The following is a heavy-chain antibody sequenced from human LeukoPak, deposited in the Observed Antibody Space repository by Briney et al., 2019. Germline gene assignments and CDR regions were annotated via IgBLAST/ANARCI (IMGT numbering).Heavy chain of an antibody. J-gene: IGHJ6*03. V-gene: IGHV1-8*03. CDR2: MNPNSGNT. Sequence: ASVKVSCKASGYTFTSYDINRVRQATGQRLEWMGWMNPNSGNTGYAQKFQGRVTITRNTSISTAYMELSSLRSEDTAVYYCARGATQDTAMVLYYYYYYMDVWGKGTTVTVSS. CDR3: ARGATQDTAMVLYYYYYYMDV. CDR1: GYTFTSYD. D-gene: IGHD5-18*01.